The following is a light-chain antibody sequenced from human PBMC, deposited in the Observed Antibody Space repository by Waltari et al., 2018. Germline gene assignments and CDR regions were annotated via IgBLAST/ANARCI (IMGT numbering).Light chain of an antibody. CDR2: RNN. V-gene: IGLV1-47*01. Sequence: QSVLTQPPSASGTPGQRVTTPCPGSISNIGSNSLYSSQQFPGTAPRLIMSRNNQRPSGVPDRFSGSKSGTSASLAISGLRSEDEADYYCATWDDSLRGHVLFGGGTKLTVL. CDR1: ISNIGSNS. J-gene: IGLJ2*01. CDR3: ATWDDSLRGHVL.